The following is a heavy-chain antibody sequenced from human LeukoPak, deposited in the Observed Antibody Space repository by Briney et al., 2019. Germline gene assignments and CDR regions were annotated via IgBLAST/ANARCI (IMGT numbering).Heavy chain of an antibody. V-gene: IGHV3-23*01. CDR3: AKGITGTTSWFDP. Sequence: GGSLRLSCAASGFTFSSYAMSWVRQAPGKGLEWVSAISGSGGSTYYADSVKGRFTISRDNTKNTPYLQMNSLRAEDTAVYYCAKGITGTTSWFDPWGQGTLVTVSS. CDR1: GFTFSSYA. J-gene: IGHJ5*02. CDR2: ISGSGGST. D-gene: IGHD1-7*01.